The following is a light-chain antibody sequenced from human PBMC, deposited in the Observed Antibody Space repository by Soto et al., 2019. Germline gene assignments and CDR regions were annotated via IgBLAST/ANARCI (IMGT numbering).Light chain of an antibody. CDR3: HQYASSPWT. CDR1: QSVLYSPNNKNY. J-gene: IGKJ1*01. CDR2: WAS. V-gene: IGKV4-1*01. Sequence: DIVMTQSPDSLALSLGGRATINCKSSQSVLYSPNNKNYLAWYQQKPGQPPKLLLYWASMRESGVPDRFSGSASGTDFTLTISSLQAEDVAVYYCHQYASSPWTFGPGTKVEIK.